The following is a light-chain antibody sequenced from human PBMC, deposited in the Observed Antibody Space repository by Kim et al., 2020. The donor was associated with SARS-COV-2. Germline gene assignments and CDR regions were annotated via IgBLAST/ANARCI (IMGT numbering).Light chain of an antibody. CDR2: YDS. Sequence: APGKTARITCGGNNIGSKSVNWYQQKTGQAPVLVIYYDSDRPSGIPERFSGSNSGNTATLTISRVEAGDEADYYCQVWDSSSDHRVFGGGTKLTVL. CDR3: QVWDSSSDHRV. V-gene: IGLV3-21*04. J-gene: IGLJ3*02. CDR1: NIGSKS.